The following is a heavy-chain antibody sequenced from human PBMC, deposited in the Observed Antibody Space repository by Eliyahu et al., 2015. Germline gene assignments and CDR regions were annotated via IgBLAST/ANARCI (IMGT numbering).Heavy chain of an antibody. Sequence: EVQLVXSGGGLVKPGGSLXLSCAASGXTFSSYSMNWVRQAPGKGLEWVSSISXSSSYIYYADSVKGRFTISRDNAKNSLYLQMNSLRAEDTAVYYCARDSPRNYDFGYWGQGTLVTVSS. J-gene: IGHJ4*02. CDR1: GXTFSSYS. V-gene: IGHV3-21*01. CDR3: ARDSPRNYDFGY. CDR2: ISXSSSYI. D-gene: IGHD3-3*01.